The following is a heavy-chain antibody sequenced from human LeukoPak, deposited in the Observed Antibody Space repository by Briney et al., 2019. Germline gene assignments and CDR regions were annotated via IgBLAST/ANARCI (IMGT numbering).Heavy chain of an antibody. D-gene: IGHD2-15*01. J-gene: IGHJ5*02. CDR1: GFTFSDYY. CDR3: ARACVQHCSGGSCSNWFDP. Sequence: KSGGSLRLSCAASGFTFSDYYMSWIRQAPGKGLEWVSYISSSGSTIYYADSVKGRFTISRDNAKNSLYLQMNSLRAEDTAVYYCARACVQHCSGGSCSNWFDPWGQGTLVTVSS. CDR2: ISSSGSTI. V-gene: IGHV3-11*01.